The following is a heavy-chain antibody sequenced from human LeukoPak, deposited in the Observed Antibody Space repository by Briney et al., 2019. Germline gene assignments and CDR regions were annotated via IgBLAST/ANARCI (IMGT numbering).Heavy chain of an antibody. V-gene: IGHV3-23*01. J-gene: IGHJ3*01. CDR2: ISGSGGTT. CDR1: GFIFSACA. CDR3: AKDRSSSSWFDGYDF. D-gene: IGHD6-13*01. Sequence: GGSLRLSCTASGFIFSACAMSWVRQAPGKGLEWVSAISGSGGTTYYADSVKGRFTISRDNSKNTLFLQMNSLRAEDTAVYYCAKDRSSSSWFDGYDFWGQGTMVTVSS.